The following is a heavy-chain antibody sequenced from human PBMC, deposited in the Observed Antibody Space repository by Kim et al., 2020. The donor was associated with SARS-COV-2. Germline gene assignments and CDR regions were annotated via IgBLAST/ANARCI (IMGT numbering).Heavy chain of an antibody. V-gene: IGHV4-34*01. CDR2: INHSGST. D-gene: IGHD1-1*01. CDR1: GGSFSGYY. Sequence: SETLSLTCAVYGGSFSGYYWSWIRQPPGKGLEWIGEINHSGSTNYNPSLKSRVTISVDTSKNQFSLKLSSVTAADTAVYYCARGRNWNGRWFDPWGQGTL. J-gene: IGHJ5*02. CDR3: ARGRNWNGRWFDP.